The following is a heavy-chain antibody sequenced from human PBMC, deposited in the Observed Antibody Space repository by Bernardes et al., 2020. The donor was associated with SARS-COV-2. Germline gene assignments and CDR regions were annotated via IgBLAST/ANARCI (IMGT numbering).Heavy chain of an antibody. J-gene: IGHJ6*02. V-gene: IGHV3-23*01. D-gene: IGHD6-6*01. CDR1: GFTFSSYA. CDR2: ISGRGGTT. CDR3: ARDQGQLVLSYYYGMDV. Sequence: GGSLRLSCAASGFTFSSYAMNWFRQAPGKGLELVSSISGRGGTTNSADSVKGRFTISRDNSKNPLYLQMSSLRAEDTAVYYCARDQGQLVLSYYYGMDVWGQGTTVTVSS.